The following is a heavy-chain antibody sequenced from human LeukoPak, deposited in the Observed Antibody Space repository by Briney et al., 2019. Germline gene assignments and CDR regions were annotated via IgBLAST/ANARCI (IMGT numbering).Heavy chain of an antibody. CDR2: ISSSGLTI. CDR3: ARARSSWYRGGFDY. CDR1: GLTLSGYY. D-gene: IGHD6-13*01. J-gene: IGHJ4*02. Sequence: NPGGSLRLSCAASGLTLSGYYMSWIRQAPGKGLEWVSHISSSGLTIYYADSVKGRFTISRDNANNSLYLQMNSLRAEDTAVYYCARARSSWYRGGFDYWGQGTLVTVSS. V-gene: IGHV3-11*01.